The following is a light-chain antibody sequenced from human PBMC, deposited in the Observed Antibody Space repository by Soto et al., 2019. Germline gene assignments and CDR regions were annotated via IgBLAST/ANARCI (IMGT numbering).Light chain of an antibody. CDR3: QQYYATPYT. CDR2: WAS. CDR1: QSVLYSSNNKNY. Sequence: DIVMTQSPDSLAVSLGERATINCKSSQSVLYSSNNKNYLAWYQQKPGQPPKFLIYWASTRESGVPDRFSGSGSGTDFPLTINSLQAEDVSVYYCQQYYATPYTFGQGTKLEIK. J-gene: IGKJ2*01. V-gene: IGKV4-1*01.